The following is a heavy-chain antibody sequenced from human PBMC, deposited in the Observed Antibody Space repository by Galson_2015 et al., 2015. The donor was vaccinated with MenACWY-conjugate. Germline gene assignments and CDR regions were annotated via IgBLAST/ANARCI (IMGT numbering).Heavy chain of an antibody. CDR3: AKGPAATTCCAFDL. V-gene: IGHV3-23*01. D-gene: IGHD2-2*01. CDR1: RFTFSSYA. Sequence: SLRLSCAASRFTFSSYAMSWVRQAPGKGLEWVSVISGSGATTHYADSAKGRFTISRNNSKNTVYLQTNSLRAGDTAIYYCAKGPAATTCCAFDLWGQGTLVTVSS. J-gene: IGHJ3*01. CDR2: ISGSGATT.